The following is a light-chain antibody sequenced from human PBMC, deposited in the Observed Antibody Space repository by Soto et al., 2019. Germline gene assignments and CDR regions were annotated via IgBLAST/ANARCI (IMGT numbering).Light chain of an antibody. J-gene: IGLJ2*01. CDR2: EVS. V-gene: IGLV2-14*01. Sequence: QSVLTQPASVSGSPGQSITISCTGTSSDVGGYNYVSWYQQHPGKDPKLMIYEVSNRPSGVSNRFSGSKSGNTASLTISGLQAEDEADYYCSSYTSSSTLGVVFGGGTKLTVL. CDR1: SSDVGGYNY. CDR3: SSYTSSSTLGVV.